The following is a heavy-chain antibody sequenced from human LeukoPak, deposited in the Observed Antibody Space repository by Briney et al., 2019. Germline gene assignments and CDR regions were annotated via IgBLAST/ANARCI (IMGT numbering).Heavy chain of an antibody. CDR3: ATGLGMGRGHFDN. D-gene: IGHD7-27*01. CDR2: IIPAFGTV. V-gene: IGHV1-69*13. Sequence: SVKVSFQASGGTFSTYAITWVRQAPGQGLEWMGGIIPAFGTVNYAQKFQGRVTITADESTSTAYMELRSLRSGDTAMYYCATGLGMGRGHFDNWGQGTLVTVSS. J-gene: IGHJ4*02. CDR1: GGTFSTYA.